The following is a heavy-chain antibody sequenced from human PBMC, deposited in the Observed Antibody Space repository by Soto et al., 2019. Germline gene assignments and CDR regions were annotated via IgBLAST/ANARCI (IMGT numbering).Heavy chain of an antibody. CDR2: IKQDGSEK. Sequence: EVQLVESGGGLVQPGGSLRLSCAASGFTFSSYWMSWVRQAPGKGLEWVANIKQDGSEKYYVDSVKGRFTISRDNAKNSLYLQMNSLRAEDTAVYYCARGGIVVVAATADYWGQGTLVTVSS. J-gene: IGHJ4*02. D-gene: IGHD2-15*01. CDR1: GFTFSSYW. CDR3: ARGGIVVVAATADY. V-gene: IGHV3-7*01.